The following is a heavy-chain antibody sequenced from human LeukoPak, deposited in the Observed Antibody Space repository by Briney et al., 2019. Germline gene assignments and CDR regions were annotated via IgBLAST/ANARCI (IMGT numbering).Heavy chain of an antibody. CDR2: INPSGGST. CDR1: GYTFTSYY. CDR3: ARDGPMVGIIDSGPRDYYYGMDV. D-gene: IGHD2-21*01. V-gene: IGHV1-46*01. J-gene: IGHJ6*02. Sequence: ASVKVSCKASGYTFTSYYMHWVRQAPGQGLEWMGIINPSGGSTSYAQKFQGRVTMTRDTSTSTVYMELSSLRSEDTAVYYCARDGPMVGIIDSGPRDYYYGMDVWGQGTTVTVSS.